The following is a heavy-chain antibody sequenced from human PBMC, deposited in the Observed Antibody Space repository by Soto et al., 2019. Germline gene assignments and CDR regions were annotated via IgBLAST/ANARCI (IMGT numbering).Heavy chain of an antibody. CDR1: GGTFSSYA. CDR3: ARDLRGVNDAFDI. J-gene: IGHJ3*02. Sequence: QVQLVQSGAEVKKPGSSVKVSCKASGGTFSSYAISWVRQAPGQGLEWMGGIIPIFGTANYEQKFQGRVTITADESTSTADMELSSLRSEDTAVYYCARDLRGVNDAFDIWGQGTMVTVSS. V-gene: IGHV1-69*01. CDR2: IIPIFGTA. D-gene: IGHD3-10*01.